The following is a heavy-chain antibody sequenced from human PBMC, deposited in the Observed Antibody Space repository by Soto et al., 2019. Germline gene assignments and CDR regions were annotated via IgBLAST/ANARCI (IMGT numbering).Heavy chain of an antibody. D-gene: IGHD3-10*01. V-gene: IGHV1-69*06. CDR2: IIPHFGPA. J-gene: IGHJ6*02. CDR1: GDSFNNDG. CDR3: ARGALLDGHNYFALDV. Sequence: QVQLVQSGAEVKKPGSSVKVSCKASGDSFNNDGVNWVRQAPGQGLEWVGGIIPHFGPAKYPQKFQGRATNTADTPTITVFMELLSLTSDDTAIYYCARGALLDGHNYFALDVWGQGTSVTVSS.